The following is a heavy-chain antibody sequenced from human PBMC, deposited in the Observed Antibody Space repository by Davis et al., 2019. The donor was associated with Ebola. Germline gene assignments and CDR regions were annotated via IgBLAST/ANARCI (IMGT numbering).Heavy chain of an antibody. CDR1: GYTFTSYY. CDR2: INPSGGST. Sequence: AASVEVSCKASGYTFTSYYMHWVRQAPGQGLEWMGIINPSGGSTSYAQKFQGRVTVTRDTSISTAYMELSRLRSDDTAVYYCVRGGYCTGGVCYGNFDYWGQGTLVTVSS. J-gene: IGHJ4*02. D-gene: IGHD2-8*02. CDR3: VRGGYCTGGVCYGNFDY. V-gene: IGHV1-46*01.